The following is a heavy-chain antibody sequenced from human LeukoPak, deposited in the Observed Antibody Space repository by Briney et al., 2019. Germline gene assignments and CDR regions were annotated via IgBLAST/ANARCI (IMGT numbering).Heavy chain of an antibody. CDR2: MNPNSGNT. CDR3: ARGARLSGSDYFDY. V-gene: IGHV1-8*01. CDR1: GYTFTSYD. D-gene: IGHD3-3*01. J-gene: IGHJ4*02. Sequence: ASVKVSCKASGYTFTSYDINWVRQATGQGLEWMGWMNPNSGNTGYAQKFQGRVTMTRNTSISTAYMELSSLRSEDTAVYYCARGARLSGSDYFDYWGQGTLVTVSS.